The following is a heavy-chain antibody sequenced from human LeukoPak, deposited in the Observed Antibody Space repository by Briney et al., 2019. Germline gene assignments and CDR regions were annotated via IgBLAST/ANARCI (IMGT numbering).Heavy chain of an antibody. CDR1: GGSISSGGYY. CDR2: IYHSGST. J-gene: IGHJ3*02. Sequence: SQTLSLTCTVSGGSISSGGYYWSWIRQPPGKGLEWIGYIYHSGSTYYNPSLKSRVTISVDRSKNQFSLKLSSVTAADTAVYYCARTKMDAFDIWGQGTMVTVSS. CDR3: ARTKMDAFDI. V-gene: IGHV4-30-2*01.